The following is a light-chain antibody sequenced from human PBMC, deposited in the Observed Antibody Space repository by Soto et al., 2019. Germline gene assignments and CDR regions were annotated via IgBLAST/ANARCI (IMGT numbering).Light chain of an antibody. CDR1: QIISTY. CDR3: QQNFSIPIT. V-gene: IGKV1-39*01. Sequence: DIPMTQSPSSLSASVGDRVTITCRASQIISTYLNWYHQKPGKAPDLLIYAASSLKSGVPSRFSGSGSGTHFTLTITGLQPADFATYYCQQNFSIPITFGQGTRLEIK. J-gene: IGKJ5*01. CDR2: AAS.